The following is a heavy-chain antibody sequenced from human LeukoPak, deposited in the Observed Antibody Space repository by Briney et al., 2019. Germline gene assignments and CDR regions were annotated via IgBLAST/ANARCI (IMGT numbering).Heavy chain of an antibody. D-gene: IGHD5-12*01. CDR2: IWYDGSNK. Sequence: VQPGRSLRLSCAASGFTFSSYGMHWVRQAPGKGLEWVAVIWYDGSNKYYADSVKGRITISRDNSKNTLYLQMNSLRAEDTAVYYCAREGVARGNDYWGQGTLVTVSS. J-gene: IGHJ4*02. CDR1: GFTFSSYG. CDR3: AREGVARGNDY. V-gene: IGHV3-33*01.